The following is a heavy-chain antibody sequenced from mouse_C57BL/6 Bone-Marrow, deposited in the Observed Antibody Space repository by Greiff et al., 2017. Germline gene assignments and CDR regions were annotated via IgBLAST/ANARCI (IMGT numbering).Heavy chain of an antibody. CDR2: IDPSDSET. J-gene: IGHJ1*03. Sequence: QVQLQQPGAELVRPGSSVKLSCKASGYTFTSYWMHWVKQRPIQGLEWIGNIDPSDSETHYNQKFKDKATLPVDKSSSTAYMQLSSLTSEASAVYYCARDRDYGSSYWYFDVWGTGTTVTVSS. D-gene: IGHD1-1*01. V-gene: IGHV1-52*01. CDR1: GYTFTSYW. CDR3: ARDRDYGSSYWYFDV.